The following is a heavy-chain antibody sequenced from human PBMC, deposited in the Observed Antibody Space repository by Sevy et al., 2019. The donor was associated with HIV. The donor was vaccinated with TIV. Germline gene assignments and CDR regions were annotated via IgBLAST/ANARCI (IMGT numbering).Heavy chain of an antibody. J-gene: IGHJ4*02. D-gene: IGHD3-22*01. CDR2: INHSGST. CDR3: ARWRGTRVTMMVVVTTGYFVN. Sequence: SETLSLTCAVYGGSFSNDDWSWIRQPPGKGLEWIGEINHSGSTNYNPSLKSLVTISIDTSKNQFSLKLTSVTAADTAVYYCARWRGTRVTMMVVVTTGYFVNWGQGALVTVSS. CDR1: GGSFSNDD. V-gene: IGHV4-34*01.